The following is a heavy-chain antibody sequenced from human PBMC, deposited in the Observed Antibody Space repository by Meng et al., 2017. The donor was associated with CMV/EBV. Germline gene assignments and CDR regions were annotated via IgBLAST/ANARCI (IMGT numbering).Heavy chain of an antibody. V-gene: IGHV3-74*01. CDR2: SNGDVTVT. J-gene: IGHJ4*01. D-gene: IGHD2-15*01. Sequence: LSCLFSGFAFNNAWMHWVRQDPGKGLVWLSQSNGDVTVTGYADSVRGRFTISRDNAKNTLYLQMSGLRAEDTAVYYCARSGVLFALDYWGPGTLVPFSS. CDR1: GFAFNNAW. CDR3: ARSGVLFALDY.